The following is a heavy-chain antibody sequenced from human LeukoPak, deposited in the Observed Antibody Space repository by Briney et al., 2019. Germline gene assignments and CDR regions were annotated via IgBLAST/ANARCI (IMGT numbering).Heavy chain of an antibody. CDR2: IYHSGST. V-gene: IGHV4-30-2*01. D-gene: IGHD2-21*02. J-gene: IGHJ3*02. CDR3: ARGVVAAMKDAFDI. CDR1: GGSISSGGYY. Sequence: SETLSLTCTVSGGSISSGGYYWSWIRQPPGKGLEWIGYIYHSGSTYYNPSLKSRVTISVDTSKNQFSLKLSSVTAADTAVYYCARGVVAAMKDAFDIWGQGTMVTVSS.